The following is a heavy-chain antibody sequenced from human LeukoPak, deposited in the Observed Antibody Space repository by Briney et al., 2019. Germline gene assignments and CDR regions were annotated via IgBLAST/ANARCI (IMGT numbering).Heavy chain of an antibody. CDR1: GGSFSGYY. J-gene: IGHJ3*02. D-gene: IGHD3-22*01. CDR2: IYYSGST. Sequence: SETLSLTCAVYGGSFSGYYWSWIRQPPGKGLEWIGYIYYSGSTNYNPSLKSRVTISVDTSKNQFSLKLSSVTAADTAVYYCARAPAYYYDSSGYPDAFDIWGQGTMVTVSS. V-gene: IGHV4-59*01. CDR3: ARAPAYYYDSSGYPDAFDI.